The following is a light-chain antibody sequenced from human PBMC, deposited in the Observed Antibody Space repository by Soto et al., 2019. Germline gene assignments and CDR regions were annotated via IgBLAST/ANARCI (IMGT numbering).Light chain of an antibody. V-gene: IGKV1-5*01. CDR1: QSISSW. CDR3: QQYNSYSQT. Sequence: DIQMTQSPSTLSASVGDIVTITCRASQSISSWLAWYQQKPGKAPKLLIYDASILESGVPSRFSGSGSGTEFTLTISSLQPDDFATYYCQQYNSYSQTFGQGTKVEIK. CDR2: DAS. J-gene: IGKJ1*01.